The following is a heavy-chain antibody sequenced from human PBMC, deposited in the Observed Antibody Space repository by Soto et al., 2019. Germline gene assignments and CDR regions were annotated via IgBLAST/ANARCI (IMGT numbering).Heavy chain of an antibody. CDR1: GYTFTSYD. J-gene: IGHJ6*02. V-gene: IGHV1-8*01. D-gene: IGHD3-10*01. Sequence: QVQLVQSGAEGKKPGASVKVSCKASGYTFTSYDINWVRQATGQGLEWMGWMNPNSGNTGYAQKFQGRVTMTRNTSISTAYMELSSLRSEDTAVYYCARDIWFGELSPKGYYYYGMDVWGQGTTVTVSS. CDR2: MNPNSGNT. CDR3: ARDIWFGELSPKGYYYYGMDV.